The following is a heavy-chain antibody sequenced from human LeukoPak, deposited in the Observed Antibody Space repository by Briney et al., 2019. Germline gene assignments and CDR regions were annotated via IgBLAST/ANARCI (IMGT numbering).Heavy chain of an antibody. D-gene: IGHD6-13*01. V-gene: IGHV3-7*04. CDR3: ARGIAAAGTFDH. CDR2: TKQDGSEK. J-gene: IGHJ4*02. CDR1: GFTFSDAW. Sequence: GGSLRLSCAASGFTFSDAWMNWVRQAPGKGLEWVANTKQDGSEKYYVDSVKGRFTISRDNAKNSLYLQLNSLRADDTAVYYCARGIAAAGTFDHWGQGTLVTVSS.